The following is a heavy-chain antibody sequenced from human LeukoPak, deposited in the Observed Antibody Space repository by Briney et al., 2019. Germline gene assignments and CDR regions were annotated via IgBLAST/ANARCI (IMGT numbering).Heavy chain of an antibody. Sequence: ASVKVSCKASGYTFTSYGTSWVRQTPGQGLEWMGWISAYNGNTNYAQKLQGRVTMTTDTSTSTDYMELRSLRSDDTAVYYCAREGSSGWYPDYWGQGTLVTVSS. V-gene: IGHV1-18*01. CDR3: AREGSSGWYPDY. CDR2: ISAYNGNT. CDR1: GYTFTSYG. J-gene: IGHJ4*02. D-gene: IGHD6-19*01.